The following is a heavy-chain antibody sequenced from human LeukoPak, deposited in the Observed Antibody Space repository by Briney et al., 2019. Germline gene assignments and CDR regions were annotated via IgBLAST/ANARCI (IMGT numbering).Heavy chain of an antibody. V-gene: IGHV3-74*01. Sequence: GGSLRLSCAASGFTFSNHWMHWVRQAPGKGLMWVSRINRGGSRTDYADSVKGRFTISRDDAKNTLYLQLNSLRAEDTAVYYCARGTYGMDVWGQGTTVTVSS. CDR1: GFTFSNHW. CDR2: INRGGSRT. D-gene: IGHD3/OR15-3a*01. J-gene: IGHJ6*02. CDR3: ARGTYGMDV.